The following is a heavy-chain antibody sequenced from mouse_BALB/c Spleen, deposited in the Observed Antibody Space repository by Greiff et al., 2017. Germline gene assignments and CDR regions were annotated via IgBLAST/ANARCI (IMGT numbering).Heavy chain of an antibody. J-gene: IGHJ2*01. CDR3: KRDYGSSYEGLDY. Sequence: VQLKQSGAELVRSGASVKLSCTASGFNIKDYYMHWVKQRPEQGLEWIGWIDPENGDTEYAPKFQGKATMTADTSSNTAYLQLSSLTSEDTAVYYCKRDYGSSYEGLDYGGQGTTLTVSS. CDR1: GFNIKDYY. V-gene: IGHV14-4*02. D-gene: IGHD1-1*01. CDR2: IDPENGDT.